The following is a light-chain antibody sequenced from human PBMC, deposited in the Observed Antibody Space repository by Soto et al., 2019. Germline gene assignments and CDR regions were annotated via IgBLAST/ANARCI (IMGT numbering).Light chain of an antibody. Sequence: QSALTQPASVSGSPGQSITISCTGTSSDVGGYNYVSWYQQHPGKAPKLMIYEVSNRPPGVSNHFSGSKSGNTASLIISGLQAEDEADYFCSSYTSSSTLVVFGGGTKVTVL. J-gene: IGLJ2*01. V-gene: IGLV2-14*01. CDR2: EVS. CDR1: SSDVGGYNY. CDR3: SSYTSSSTLVV.